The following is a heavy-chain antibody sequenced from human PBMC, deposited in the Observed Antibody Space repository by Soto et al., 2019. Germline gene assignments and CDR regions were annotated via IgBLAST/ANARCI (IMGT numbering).Heavy chain of an antibody. D-gene: IGHD6-13*01. J-gene: IGHJ6*02. CDR1: GYSFTSYW. Sequence: GESLKISCKGSGYSFTSYWIGWVRQMPGKGLEWMGIIYPGDSDTRYSPSFQGQVTISADKSISTAYLQWSSLKASDTAIYYWAGTSHSSSWDYYYGMDVWGQGTTFTVSS. CDR2: IYPGDSDT. V-gene: IGHV5-51*01. CDR3: AGTSHSSSWDYYYGMDV.